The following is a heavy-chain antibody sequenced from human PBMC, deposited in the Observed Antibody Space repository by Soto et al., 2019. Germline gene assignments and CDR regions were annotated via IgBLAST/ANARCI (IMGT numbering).Heavy chain of an antibody. V-gene: IGHV3-48*02. CDR2: ISGSSTSI. J-gene: IGHJ4*02. CDR3: TTSNWHLDH. CDR1: GFTFSPYG. Sequence: EVQLVVSGGGLVQSGGPLRLSCAASGFTFSPYGMNWVRQAPGKGLEWVSYISGSSTSIYYADSVKGRFTISRDNAKNSLYLQMSSLRDEDSAVYYCTTSNWHLDHWGQGALVTVS.